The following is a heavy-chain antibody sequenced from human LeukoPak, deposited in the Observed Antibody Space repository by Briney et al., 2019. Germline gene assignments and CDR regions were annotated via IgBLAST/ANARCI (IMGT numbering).Heavy chain of an antibody. J-gene: IGHJ4*02. Sequence: TPSETLSLTCTVSGGSISIYFYSWIRQSPGKGLEWIGYSNYGGSTNYNPSLKSRVTISVDRSKNQFSLKVKSVTAADTAVYYCARALGSSGPFDYWGQGTLVTVSS. D-gene: IGHD3-22*01. V-gene: IGHV4-59*01. CDR3: ARALGSSGPFDY. CDR2: SNYGGST. CDR1: GGSISIYF.